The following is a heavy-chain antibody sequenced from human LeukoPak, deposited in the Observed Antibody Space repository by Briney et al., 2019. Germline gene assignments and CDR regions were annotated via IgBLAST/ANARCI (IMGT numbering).Heavy chain of an antibody. CDR1: GFTFSSFA. CDR3: ARDLPGLVWFGN. D-gene: IGHD3-10*01. J-gene: IGHJ4*02. V-gene: IGHV3-23*01. Sequence: PGGSLRLSCAASGFTFSSFAMSWVRQAPRRGLEWVSTISRSGGSTYYTDSVKGRSSISRDNSKNTLYLQMNSLRVEDTAVYYCARDLPGLVWFGNWGQGSLVTVSS. CDR2: ISRSGGST.